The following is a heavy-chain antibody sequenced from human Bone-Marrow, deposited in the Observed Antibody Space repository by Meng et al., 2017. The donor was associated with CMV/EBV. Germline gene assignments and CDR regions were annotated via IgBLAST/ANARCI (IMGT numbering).Heavy chain of an antibody. CDR3: AKGPSGGYCSNTSCDDY. Sequence: GESLKISCAASGFTFSSYAMSWVRQAPGKGLEWVSAISGSGGSTYYADSVKGRFTISRDNSKNTLYLQMNSLRAEDTAVYYCAKGPSGGYCSNTSCDDYWGQGTLVTVSS. CDR1: GFTFSSYA. CDR2: ISGSGGST. J-gene: IGHJ4*02. V-gene: IGHV3-23*01. D-gene: IGHD2-2*03.